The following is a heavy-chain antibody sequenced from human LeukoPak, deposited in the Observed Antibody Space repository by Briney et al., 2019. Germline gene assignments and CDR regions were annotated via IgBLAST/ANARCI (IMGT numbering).Heavy chain of an antibody. J-gene: IGHJ6*02. CDR1: GFTFSSYS. CDR2: ISSSSSYI. CDR3: ARGPTHYYYYGMDV. Sequence: KPGGSLRLSCAASGFTFSSYSMNWARQAPGKGLEWVSSISSSSSYIYYADSVKGRFTISRDNAKNSLYLQMNSLRAEDTAVYYCARGPTHYYYYGMDVWGQGTTVTVSS. V-gene: IGHV3-21*01.